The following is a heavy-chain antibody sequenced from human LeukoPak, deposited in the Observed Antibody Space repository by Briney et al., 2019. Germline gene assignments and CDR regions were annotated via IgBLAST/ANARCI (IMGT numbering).Heavy chain of an antibody. CDR1: GGSISSSNW. CDR2: IYHSGTI. V-gene: IGHV4-4*02. CDR3: ARDSTRPLTFDP. D-gene: IGHD2-2*01. J-gene: IGHJ5*02. Sequence: SETLSLTCAVSGGSISSSNWWNWVRQPPGKGLAWIGEIYHSGTINYNPSLKSRVTISVDKSKNQFSLKLNSVTAADTAVYYCARDSTRPLTFDPWGQGTLVTVSS.